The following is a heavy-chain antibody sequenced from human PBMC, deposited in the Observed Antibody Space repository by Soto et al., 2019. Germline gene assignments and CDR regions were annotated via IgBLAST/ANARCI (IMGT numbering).Heavy chain of an antibody. J-gene: IGHJ3*02. Sequence: KTSETLSLTCTVAGGSISSYYWSWIRQPAGKGLEWIGRIYTSGSTNYNPSLKSRVTMSVDTSKNQFSLKLSSVTAADTAVYYCARYQQLAAWGAFDIWGQGTMVTVSS. V-gene: IGHV4-4*07. CDR3: ARYQQLAAWGAFDI. CDR1: GGSISSYY. D-gene: IGHD6-13*01. CDR2: IYTSGST.